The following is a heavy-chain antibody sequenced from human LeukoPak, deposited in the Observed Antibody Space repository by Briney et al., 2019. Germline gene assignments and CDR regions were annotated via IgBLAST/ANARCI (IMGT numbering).Heavy chain of an antibody. CDR2: INPSGGST. CDR3: ANNKLGFDAFDI. J-gene: IGHJ3*02. V-gene: IGHV1-46*01. CDR1: GYTLSNHA. D-gene: IGHD7-27*01. Sequence: ASVKVSCKGSGYTLSNHAFSWVRQAPGQGLEWMGIINPSGGSTSYAQKFQGRVTMTRDTSTSTVYMELSSLRSEDTAVYYCANNKLGFDAFDIWGQGTMVTVSS.